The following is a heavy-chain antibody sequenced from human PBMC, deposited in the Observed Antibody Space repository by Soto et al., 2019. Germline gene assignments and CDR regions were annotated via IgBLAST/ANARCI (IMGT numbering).Heavy chain of an antibody. Sequence: EVQLLESGGGLVQPGGSLRLSCAASGFTFSSYAMSWVRQAPGKGLEXVSAISDSAESTSYPDSVEGRFSISRDNSKNTLYLQMNSLRVDDTAVYYCAKKGHTSDGYDYFDYWGQGTLVTVSS. CDR2: ISDSAEST. CDR3: AKKGHTSDGYDYFDY. D-gene: IGHD6-19*01. V-gene: IGHV3-23*01. J-gene: IGHJ4*02. CDR1: GFTFSSYA.